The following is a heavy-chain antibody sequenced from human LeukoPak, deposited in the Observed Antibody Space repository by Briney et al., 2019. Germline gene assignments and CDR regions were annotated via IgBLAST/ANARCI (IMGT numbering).Heavy chain of an antibody. CDR3: ARHGDYYASSGYKGFDP. CDR2: IYCSGST. CDR1: GGSISSSSYY. V-gene: IGHV4-39*01. Sequence: SETLSLTCTVSGGSISSSSYYWGWIRQPPGKGLEWIGSIYCSGSTYYNPSLKSRVTISVDTSKNQFSLKLSSVTAADTAVYYCARHGDYYASSGYKGFDPXXXGTLVTVSS. D-gene: IGHD3-22*01. J-gene: IGHJ5*02.